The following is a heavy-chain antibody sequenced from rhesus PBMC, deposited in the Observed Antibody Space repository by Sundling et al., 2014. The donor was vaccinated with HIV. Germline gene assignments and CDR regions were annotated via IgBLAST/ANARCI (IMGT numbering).Heavy chain of an antibody. CDR1: GYTLSDFY. Sequence: QVQVVQSGAEVKKPGSSVKVSCKASGYTLSDFYINWVRQAPGQGLEWMGEINPKTGGTKYAQKFQGRVTMTRDTSTSTAYMELSSLRSEDTAVYFCAENHEYCTESTCYRGPFDYRGQGVLVTVSS. CDR3: AENHEYCTESTCYRGPFDY. CDR2: INPKTGGT. J-gene: IGHJ4*01. D-gene: IGHD2-2*01. V-gene: IGHV1-138*01.